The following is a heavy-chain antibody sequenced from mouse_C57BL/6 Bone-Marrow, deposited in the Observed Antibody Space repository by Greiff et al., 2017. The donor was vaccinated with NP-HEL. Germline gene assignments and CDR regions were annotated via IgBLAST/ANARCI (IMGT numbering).Heavy chain of an antibody. V-gene: IGHV2-3*01. D-gene: IGHD2-4*01. CDR2: IWGDGST. CDR1: GFSLTSYG. J-gene: IGHJ1*03. CDR3: AKRGYDYGDWYFDV. Sequence: VQLVESGPGLVAPSQSLSITCTASGFSLTSYGVSWVRQPPGQGLEWLGVIWGDGSTNYHSALISRLSISKDNSTSQVFLKLNSLQTDDTATYYCAKRGYDYGDWYFDVWGTGTTVTVSS.